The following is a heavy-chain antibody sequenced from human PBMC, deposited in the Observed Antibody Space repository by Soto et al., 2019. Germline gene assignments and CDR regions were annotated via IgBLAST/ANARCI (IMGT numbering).Heavy chain of an antibody. J-gene: IGHJ5*02. Sequence: PGGSLRLSCAASGFTVSSNYMSWVRQAPGKGLEWVSVIYSGGSTYYADSVKGRFTISRDNSKNTLYLQMNSLRAEDTAVYYCARDWEGRDGYSMSWGQGTLVTVYS. CDR3: ARDWEGRDGYSMS. CDR2: IYSGGST. D-gene: IGHD4-4*01. CDR1: GFTVSSNY. V-gene: IGHV3-53*01.